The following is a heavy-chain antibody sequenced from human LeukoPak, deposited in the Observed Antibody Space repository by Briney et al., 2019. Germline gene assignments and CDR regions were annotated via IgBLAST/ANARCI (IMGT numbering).Heavy chain of an antibody. V-gene: IGHV4-34*12. J-gene: IGHJ4*02. D-gene: IGHD3-3*01. CDR3: ARGLASGYPPIPFDY. CDR2: IIDTGST. Sequence: SETLSLTCSVSGGSISSYYWSWIRQPPGKGLEWIGEIIDTGSTKYNSSLKSRVTISVDTSKNQFSLSLDSVTAADTAVYYCARGLASGYPPIPFDYWGQGTLVTVSS. CDR1: GGSISSYY.